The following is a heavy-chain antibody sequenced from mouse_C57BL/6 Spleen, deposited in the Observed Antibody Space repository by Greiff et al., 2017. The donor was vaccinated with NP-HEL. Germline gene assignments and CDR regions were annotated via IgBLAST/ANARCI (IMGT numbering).Heavy chain of an antibody. V-gene: IGHV5-6*01. CDR1: GFTFSSYG. Sequence: EVHLVESGGDLVKPGGSLKLSCAASGFTFSSYGMSWVRQTPDKRLEWVATISSGGSYTYYPDSVKGRFTISRDNAKNTLYLQMSSLKSEDTAMYYCARHRRDFDYWGQGTTLTVSS. CDR2: ISSGGSYT. J-gene: IGHJ2*01. CDR3: ARHRRDFDY.